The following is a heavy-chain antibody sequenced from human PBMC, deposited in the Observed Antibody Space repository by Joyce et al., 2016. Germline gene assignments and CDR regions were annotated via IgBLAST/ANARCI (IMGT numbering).Heavy chain of an antibody. J-gene: IGHJ6*03. CDR3: ARATAYYFYYYMDV. V-gene: IGHV3-48*01. CDR1: GFTFNTDS. CDR2: INHSSNTI. Sequence: EVQLVESGGGLVQPGGSLRLSCAASGFTFNTDSMNWVRQTPGKGLDWVSYINHSSNTIYYVDSVKGRFTSSRDNAKNSLYLQMSSLRAEETAVYFCARATAYYFYYYMDVWGKGTTVTVSS.